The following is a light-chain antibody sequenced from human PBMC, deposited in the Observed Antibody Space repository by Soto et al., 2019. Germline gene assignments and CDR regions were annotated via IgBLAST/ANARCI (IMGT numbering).Light chain of an antibody. V-gene: IGLV1-51*01. J-gene: IGLJ3*02. CDR2: DNN. Sequence: QSVLTQPPSVSAAPGQKVTISCSGSSSNIGNNYVSWYQHLPGTAPKLLIYDNNKRPSGIPDRFSGSKSGTSATLGITGLQTGDEADYYCGTCDRGLSAWVFGGGTKLTVL. CDR1: SSNIGNNY. CDR3: GTCDRGLSAWV.